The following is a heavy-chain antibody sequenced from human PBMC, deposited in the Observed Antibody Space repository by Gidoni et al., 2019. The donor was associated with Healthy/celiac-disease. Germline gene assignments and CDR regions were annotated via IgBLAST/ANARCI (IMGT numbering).Heavy chain of an antibody. D-gene: IGHD6-13*01. Sequence: EVQLVESGGVLVKPGGSLRLSCAPSGFTFSTYTMNWVRQAPGKGLEWVSSISSSSSYIYDADSVKGRFTIFRDNAKDSLYLQMNSLRAEDTAVYYCARRAITAAGHFDYWGQGALVTVSP. CDR3: ARRAITAAGHFDY. CDR1: GFTFSTYT. CDR2: ISSSSSYI. V-gene: IGHV3-21*01. J-gene: IGHJ4*02.